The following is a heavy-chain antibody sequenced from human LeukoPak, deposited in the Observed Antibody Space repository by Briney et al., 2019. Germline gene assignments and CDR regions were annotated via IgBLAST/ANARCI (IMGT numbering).Heavy chain of an antibody. J-gene: IGHJ4*02. V-gene: IGHV3-30-3*01. CDR3: AKAGDYVPYFDY. Sequence: PGGSLRLSCAASGFTFSSYAMHWVRQAPGKGLEWVAVISYDGSNKYYADSVKGRFTISRDNSKNTLYLQMNSLRAEDTAVYYCAKAGDYVPYFDYWGQGTLVTVSS. CDR1: GFTFSSYA. CDR2: ISYDGSNK. D-gene: IGHD4-17*01.